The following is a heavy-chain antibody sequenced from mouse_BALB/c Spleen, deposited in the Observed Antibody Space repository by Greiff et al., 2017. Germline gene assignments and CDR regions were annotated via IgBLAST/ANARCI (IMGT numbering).Heavy chain of an antibody. Sequence: EVKLQESGPGLVQPAQSLSLTCTATGYSITSYYVWYWLRQFPGTQLEWMGYISYSGSTSYNSTLKIRISITRDTSKNQFFLQLNSVTTEDTATSYCGRDGNCAMDYWGQGTSVTVSS. J-gene: IGHJ4*01. CDR3: GRDGNCAMDY. CDR1: GYSITSYYV. CDR2: ISYSGST. V-gene: IGHV3-2*02. D-gene: IGHD2-1*01.